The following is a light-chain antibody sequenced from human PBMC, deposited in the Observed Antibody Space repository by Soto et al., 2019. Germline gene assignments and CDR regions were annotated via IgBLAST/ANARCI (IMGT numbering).Light chain of an antibody. CDR2: DVS. Sequence: QSALTQPASVSGSPGQSITISCTGTSSDVGGYNYVSWYQQHPGKAPKLMIYDVSNRPSGVSNRFPGSKSGNTASLTISGLQAEDEADYCCSSYTSSSTQVFGTGTKVTVL. CDR3: SSYTSSSTQV. V-gene: IGLV2-14*01. J-gene: IGLJ1*01. CDR1: SSDVGGYNY.